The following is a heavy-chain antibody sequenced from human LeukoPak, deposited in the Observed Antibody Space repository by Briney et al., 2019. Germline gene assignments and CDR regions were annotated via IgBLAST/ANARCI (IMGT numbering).Heavy chain of an antibody. CDR3: ARHARQGLFDY. Sequence: GRSLRLSCAASGFTFSSYGMHWVRQAPGKGLEWVAVISYDGSNKYYADSVKGRFTISRDNSKNTLYLQMNSLRAEDTAVYYCARHARQGLFDYWGQGTLVTVSS. CDR2: ISYDGSNK. D-gene: IGHD2-2*01. CDR1: GFTFSSYG. J-gene: IGHJ4*02. V-gene: IGHV3-30*03.